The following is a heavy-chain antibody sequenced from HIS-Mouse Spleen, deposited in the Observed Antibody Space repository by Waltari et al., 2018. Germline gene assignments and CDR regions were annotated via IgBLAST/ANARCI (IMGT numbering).Heavy chain of an antibody. V-gene: IGHV3-30*04. Sequence: QVQLVESGGGVVQPGRSLRLSCAASGCTFSSYAMHWVRQAPGKGLEWVAVISYDGSNKYYADSVKGRFTISRDNSKNTLYLQMNSLRAEDTAVYYCARGRRAFDIWGQGTMVTVSS. J-gene: IGHJ3*02. CDR2: ISYDGSNK. CDR3: ARGRRAFDI. CDR1: GCTFSSYA.